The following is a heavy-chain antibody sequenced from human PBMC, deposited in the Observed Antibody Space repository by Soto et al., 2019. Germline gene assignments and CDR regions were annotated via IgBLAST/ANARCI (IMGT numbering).Heavy chain of an antibody. Sequence: QVRLVESGGGVVQPGTSLRLSCAASGITFSAFAMHWVRQAPGKGLEWVARISYDASSSSNADSVKGRFSISSDNSRSTLYLQMNSLRTEETAIYYCVRVYNGGSGRFDYWGQGALVTVSS. CDR3: VRVYNGGSGRFDY. V-gene: IGHV3-30*14. CDR1: GITFSAFA. J-gene: IGHJ4*02. D-gene: IGHD1-26*01. CDR2: ISYDASSS.